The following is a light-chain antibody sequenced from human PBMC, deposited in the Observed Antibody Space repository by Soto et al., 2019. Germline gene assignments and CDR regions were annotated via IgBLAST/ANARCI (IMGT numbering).Light chain of an antibody. Sequence: DIPMTQSLSSLSASVGDRVTITCQANQDINNSLNWYQQRPGEAPKLLIYDASMLEAGVPSRFSGSGFGTTFTLTISSLQPEDFATYYCQQFDNLPLTFGGGTKVELK. J-gene: IGKJ4*01. V-gene: IGKV1-33*01. CDR3: QQFDNLPLT. CDR2: DAS. CDR1: QDINNS.